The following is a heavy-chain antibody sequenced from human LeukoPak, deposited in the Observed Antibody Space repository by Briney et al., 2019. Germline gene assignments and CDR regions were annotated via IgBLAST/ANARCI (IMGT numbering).Heavy chain of an antibody. Sequence: ESGPTLLKPPQTLTLTCTFSGFSLSTSGVGVGWIRQPPGKALEWLALIYWDDDKRYSPSLKSRLTITKDTSKNQVVLTMTNMDPVDTATYYCYGGTSSNWGQGTLATVSS. J-gene: IGHJ4*02. V-gene: IGHV2-5*02. CDR1: GFSLSTSGVG. D-gene: IGHD2-2*01. CDR3: YGGTSSN. CDR2: IYWDDDK.